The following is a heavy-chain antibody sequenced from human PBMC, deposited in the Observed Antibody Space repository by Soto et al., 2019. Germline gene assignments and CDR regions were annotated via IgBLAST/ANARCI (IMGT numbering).Heavy chain of an antibody. D-gene: IGHD2-2*01. CDR2: IKSKTDGGTP. CDR1: GFTFTTAW. CDR3: ARPHTQYQRGYYYYGMDV. V-gene: IGHV3-15*07. Sequence: GGSLRLSCAASGFTFTTAWINWVRQAPGKGLEWVGRIKSKTDGGTPDFAAPVRGRFAISRDDSKSMVYLQMNSLKTEDTAVYYCARPHTQYQRGYYYYGMDVWGKGTTGTVSS. J-gene: IGHJ6*04.